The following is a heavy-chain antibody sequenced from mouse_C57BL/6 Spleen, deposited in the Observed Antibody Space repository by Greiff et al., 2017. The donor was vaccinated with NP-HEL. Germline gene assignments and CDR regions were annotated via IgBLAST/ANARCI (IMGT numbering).Heavy chain of an antibody. CDR3: ARETHYDYGGSWFAY. CDR1: GYSITSGYY. D-gene: IGHD2-4*01. V-gene: IGHV3-6*01. J-gene: IGHJ3*01. CDR2: ISYDGSN. Sequence: DVKLQESGPGLVKPSQSLSLTCSVTGYSITSGYYWNWIRQFPGNKLEWMGYISYDGSNNYNPSLKNRISITRDTSKNQFFLKLNSVTTEDTATYYCARETHYDYGGSWFAYWGQGTLVTVSA.